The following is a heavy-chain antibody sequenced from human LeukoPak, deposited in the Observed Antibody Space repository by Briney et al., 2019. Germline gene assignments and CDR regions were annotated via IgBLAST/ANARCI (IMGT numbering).Heavy chain of an antibody. CDR2: INPNSGGT. V-gene: IGHV1-2*02. CDR3: ARPGSSGYLIFGY. Sequence: ASVKVSRKASGYTFTGYYMHWVRQAPGQGLEWMGWINPNSGGTNYAQKFQGRVTMTRDTSISTAYMELSRLRSDDTAVYYCARPGSSGYLIFGYWGQGTLVTVSS. CDR1: GYTFTGYY. J-gene: IGHJ4*02. D-gene: IGHD3-22*01.